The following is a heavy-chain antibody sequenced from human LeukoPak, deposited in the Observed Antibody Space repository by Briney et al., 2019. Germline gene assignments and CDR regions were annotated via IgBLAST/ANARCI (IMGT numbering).Heavy chain of an antibody. CDR2: ISSSSSYI. J-gene: IGHJ4*02. Sequence: GGSLRLSCAASGFTFSSYSMNWVRQAPGKGLEWVLSISSSSSYIYYADSVKGRFTISRDNAKNSLYLQMNSLRAEDTAVYYCARDGKLLLYYWGQGTLVTVSS. CDR3: ARDGKLLLYY. CDR1: GFTFSSYS. V-gene: IGHV3-21*01. D-gene: IGHD3-22*01.